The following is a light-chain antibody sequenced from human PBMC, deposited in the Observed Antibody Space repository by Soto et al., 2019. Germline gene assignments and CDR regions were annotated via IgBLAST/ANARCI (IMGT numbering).Light chain of an antibody. V-gene: IGLV1-47*01. CDR1: SSNIGSNY. CDR3: AAWDDSLSGVV. J-gene: IGLJ2*01. Sequence: QSVLTQPPSASGTPGQRVTISCSGSSSNIGSNYVYWYQQLPGTVPQLLIYRNSERPSEVPDRFSGSKSGTSASLAISGLRSEDEADYYCAAWDDSLSGVVFGGGTQLTVL. CDR2: RNS.